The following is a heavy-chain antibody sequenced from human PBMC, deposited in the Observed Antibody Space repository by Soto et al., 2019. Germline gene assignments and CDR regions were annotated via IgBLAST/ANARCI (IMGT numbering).Heavy chain of an antibody. V-gene: IGHV2-5*01. CDR2: IYWSGDE. D-gene: IGHD6-6*01. Sequence: QGTLKESGPTLVKPTQTLSLTCSFSGFSLSTSGVGVGWIRQPPGKALEWLAHIYWSGDEHYRPSLKRRLSITKDTSKNQVVLTMTNMDPVDTATYYCARCLAARPFYAFDIWGQGTMVTVSS. CDR3: ARCLAARPFYAFDI. CDR1: GFSLSTSGVG. J-gene: IGHJ3*02.